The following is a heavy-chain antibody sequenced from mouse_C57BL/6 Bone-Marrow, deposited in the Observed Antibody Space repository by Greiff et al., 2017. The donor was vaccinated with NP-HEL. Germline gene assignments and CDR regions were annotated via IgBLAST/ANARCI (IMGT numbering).Heavy chain of an antibody. CDR1: GYTFTSYT. D-gene: IGHD1-1*01. CDR3: ARPRYYGSSYWYFDV. V-gene: IGHV1-4*01. J-gene: IGHJ1*03. Sequence: QVQLQQSGAELARPGASVKMSCKASGYTFTSYTMHWVKQRPGQGLEWIGYINPSSGYTKYNQKFKDKATLTADTSSSTAYMHLSSLTSEDSAVYYCARPRYYGSSYWYFDVWGTGTTVTVSS. CDR2: INPSSGYT.